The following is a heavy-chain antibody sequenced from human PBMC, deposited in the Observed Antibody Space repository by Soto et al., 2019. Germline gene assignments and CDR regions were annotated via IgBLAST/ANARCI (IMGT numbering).Heavy chain of an antibody. J-gene: IGHJ6*03. CDR3: ARGGDEIVVVVAATYYRDV. D-gene: IGHD2-15*01. Sequence: EVQLVESGGGLVKPGGSLRLSCAASGFTFSSYSMNWVRQAPGKGLEWVSSISSSSSYIYYADSVKGRFTISRDNAKNSLYLQINSLRAGDTAVYYCARGGDEIVVVVAATYYRDVWGKGTTVTVSS. V-gene: IGHV3-21*01. CDR1: GFTFSSYS. CDR2: ISSSSSYI.